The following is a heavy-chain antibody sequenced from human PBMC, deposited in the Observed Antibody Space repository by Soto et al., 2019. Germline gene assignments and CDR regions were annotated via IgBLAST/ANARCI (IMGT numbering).Heavy chain of an antibody. J-gene: IGHJ4*02. CDR1: GFTVSSFY. CDR2: ISSGGST. D-gene: IGHD3-3*01. CDR3: ARDTFGGAYDFLH. Sequence: EVQLVESGGGLVQLGGSLRLSCAASGFTVSSFYMTWVRQAPGKGLQWVAVISSGGSTYYADSVKGRFTISRDNSKNTLYLEMNSLRAEDTAVYYCARDTFGGAYDFLHGGQGTLVTVSS. V-gene: IGHV3-66*01.